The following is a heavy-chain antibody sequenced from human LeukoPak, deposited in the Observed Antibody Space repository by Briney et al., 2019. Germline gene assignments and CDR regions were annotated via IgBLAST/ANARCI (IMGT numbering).Heavy chain of an antibody. CDR3: ARGTTTIFGVVRFDY. J-gene: IGHJ4*02. V-gene: IGHV4-59*12. CDR1: GGSISSYY. Sequence: SETLSLTCTVSGGSISSYYWSWIRQPPGKGLEWIGYIYYSGSTNYNPSLKSRVTISVDTSKNQFSLKLSSVTAADTAVYYCARGTTTIFGVVRFDYWGQGTLVTVSS. D-gene: IGHD3-3*01. CDR2: IYYSGST.